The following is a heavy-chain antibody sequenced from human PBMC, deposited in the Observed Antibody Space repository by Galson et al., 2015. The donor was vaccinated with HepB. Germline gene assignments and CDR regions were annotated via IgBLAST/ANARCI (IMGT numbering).Heavy chain of an antibody. J-gene: IGHJ6*01. Sequence: SLRLSCAASRFALSNYGMTWVRQAPGKGLEWVSGVSVNGGSTYYADSVKGRFTISRDNSRNTLYLQMNSLRAEATAVYYCARDSWRSYNYYYDYGMDVWGQGTTVTVSS. CDR1: RFALSNYG. V-gene: IGHV3-23*01. CDR2: VSVNGGST. D-gene: IGHD3-16*01. CDR3: ARDSWRSYNYYYDYGMDV.